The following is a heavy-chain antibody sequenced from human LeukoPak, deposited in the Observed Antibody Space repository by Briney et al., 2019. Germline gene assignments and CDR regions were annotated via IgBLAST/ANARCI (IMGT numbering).Heavy chain of an antibody. CDR2: ISGSGGST. Sequence: GGSLRLSCAASGFTFSSYAMSWVRQAPGKGLEWVSGISGSGGSTYYADSVKGRFTISRDNAKNSLYLQMNSLRAEDTAVYYCARRRAAAGVAAFDYWGQGTLVTVSS. V-gene: IGHV3-23*01. CDR3: ARRRAAAGVAAFDY. J-gene: IGHJ4*02. CDR1: GFTFSSYA. D-gene: IGHD6-13*01.